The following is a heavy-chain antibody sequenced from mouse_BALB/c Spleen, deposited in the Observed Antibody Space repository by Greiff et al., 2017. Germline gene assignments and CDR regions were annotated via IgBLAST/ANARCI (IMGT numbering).Heavy chain of an antibody. D-gene: IGHD2-1*01. CDR2: IWSGGST. J-gene: IGHJ4*01. CDR3: ASYGNPGYYAMDY. V-gene: IGHV2-4-1*01. CDR1: GFSLTSYG. Sequence: QVQLKESGPGLVQPSQSLSITCTVSGFSLTSYGVHWVRQSPGKGLEWLGVIWSGGSTDYNAAFISRLSISKDNSKSQVFFKMNSLQADDTAIYYCASYGNPGYYAMDYWGQGTSVTVSS.